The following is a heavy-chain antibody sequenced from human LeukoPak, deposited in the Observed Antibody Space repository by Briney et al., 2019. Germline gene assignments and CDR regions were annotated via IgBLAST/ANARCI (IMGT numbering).Heavy chain of an antibody. V-gene: IGHV3-7*03. CDR3: AKDRTRQAY. CDR2: IKEDGSDK. J-gene: IGHJ4*02. D-gene: IGHD3-3*01. CDR1: GFTFSNYW. Sequence: PGWSLLLSSAASGFTFSNYWMSLLRHTPGKGLEWVANIKEDGSDKYYVDSLKGRFTISRDNAKNSLYLQMHSLRAEDTAVYYCAKDRTRQAYWGQGTLVTVSS.